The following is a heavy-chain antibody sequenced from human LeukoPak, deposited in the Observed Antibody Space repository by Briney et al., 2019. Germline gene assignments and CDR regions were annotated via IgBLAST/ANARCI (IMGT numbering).Heavy chain of an antibody. CDR2: INHSGST. D-gene: IGHD6-25*01. V-gene: IGHV4-34*01. Sequence: PSETLSLTCAVYGGSFSGYYWSWIRQPPGKGLEWIGEINHSGSTNYNPSLKSRVTISVDTSKNQFSLKLSSVTAADTAVYYCARGRNDAAGNLRIGRKGPFDYWGQGTLVTVSS. CDR3: ARGRNDAAGNLRIGRKGPFDY. CDR1: GGSFSGYY. J-gene: IGHJ4*02.